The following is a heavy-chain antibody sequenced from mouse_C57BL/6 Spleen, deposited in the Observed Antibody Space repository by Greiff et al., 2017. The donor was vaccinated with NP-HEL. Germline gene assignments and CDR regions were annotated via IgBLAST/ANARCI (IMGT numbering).Heavy chain of an antibody. CDR2: INPNNGGT. CDR3: ASGYGSSYPFAY. Sequence: EVKLQQSGPELVKPGASVKISCKASGYTFTDYYMNWVKQSHGKSLEWIGDINPNNGGTSYNQKFKGKATLTVDKSSSTAYMELRSLTSEDSAVYYCASGYGSSYPFAYWGQGTLVTVSA. V-gene: IGHV1-26*01. D-gene: IGHD1-1*01. CDR1: GYTFTDYY. J-gene: IGHJ3*01.